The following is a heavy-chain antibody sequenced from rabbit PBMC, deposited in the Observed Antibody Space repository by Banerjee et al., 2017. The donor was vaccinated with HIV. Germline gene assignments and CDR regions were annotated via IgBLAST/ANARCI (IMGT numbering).Heavy chain of an antibody. J-gene: IGHJ4*01. CDR2: IYTGDGNT. Sequence: QSLEESGGDLVQPGESLTLSCTASGFSFSSSYWICWVRQAPGKGLEWIGCIYTGDGNTYYASWAKGRFTISKTSSTTVTLQMTSLTAADTATYFCARATGYAGYGYAVYFNLWGQGTLVTVS. CDR1: GFSFSSSYW. V-gene: IGHV1S40*01. CDR3: ARATGYAGYGYAVYFNL. D-gene: IGHD6-1*01.